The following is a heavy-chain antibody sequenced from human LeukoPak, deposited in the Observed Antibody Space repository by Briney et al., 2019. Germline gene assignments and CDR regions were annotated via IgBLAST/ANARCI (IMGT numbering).Heavy chain of an antibody. CDR1: GFTFSSYW. J-gene: IGHJ4*02. Sequence: GGSLRLSRAASGFTFSSYWMSWVRQAPGKGLEWVANIKQDGSEKYYVDSVKGRFTISRDNAKNSLYLQMNSLRAEDTAVYYCARDPLTVTSGYWGQGTLVTVSS. D-gene: IGHD4-17*01. CDR2: IKQDGSEK. CDR3: ARDPLTVTSGY. V-gene: IGHV3-7*01.